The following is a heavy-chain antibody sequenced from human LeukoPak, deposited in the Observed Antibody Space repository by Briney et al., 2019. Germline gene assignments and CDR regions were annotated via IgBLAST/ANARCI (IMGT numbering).Heavy chain of an antibody. CDR2: IYTSGST. CDR3: ARVGYYDSSGYSHFDY. J-gene: IGHJ4*02. D-gene: IGHD3-22*01. Sequence: SETLSLTCTVSGGSISSYYWSWIRQPAGKGLEWIGRIYTSGSTNHDPSLKSRVTMSVDTSKNQFSLKLSSVTAADTAVYYCARVGYYDSSGYSHFDYWGQGTLVTVSS. V-gene: IGHV4-4*07. CDR1: GGSISSYY.